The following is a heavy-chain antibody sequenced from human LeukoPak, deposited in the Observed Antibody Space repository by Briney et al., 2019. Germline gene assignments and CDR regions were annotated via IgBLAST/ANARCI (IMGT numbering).Heavy chain of an antibody. J-gene: IGHJ3*02. D-gene: IGHD3-3*01. V-gene: IGHV1-2*04. Sequence: ASVKVSCKASGYTFTGYYMHWVRQAPGQGLEWMGWINPNSGGTNYAQKFQGWVTISVDTSKNQFSLKLSSVTAADTAVYYCARQHYDFWNGYYSGAFDIWGQGTMVTVSS. CDR2: INPNSGGT. CDR3: ARQHYDFWNGYYSGAFDI. CDR1: GYTFTGYY.